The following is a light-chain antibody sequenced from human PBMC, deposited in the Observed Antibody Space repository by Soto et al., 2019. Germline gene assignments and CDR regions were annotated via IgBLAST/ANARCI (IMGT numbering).Light chain of an antibody. CDR3: SSYTSSSTRV. V-gene: IGLV2-14*01. CDR2: EVS. J-gene: IGLJ3*02. Sequence: QSALTQPASVSGSPGQSITISWTGTSSDVGGYNYVSWYQQHPGKAPKLMIYEVSNRPSGVSNRFSGSKSGNTDSLTISGLQAEDEADYYCSSYTSSSTRVFGGGTKLTVL. CDR1: SSDVGGYNY.